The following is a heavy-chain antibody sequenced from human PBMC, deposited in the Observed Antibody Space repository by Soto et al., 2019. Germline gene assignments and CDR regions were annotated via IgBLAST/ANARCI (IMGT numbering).Heavy chain of an antibody. CDR3: ARHGSAWDH. Sequence: QVQLVQSGAEEKKPGASVKVSCKASGYTFTSYAMHWVRQAPGQRLEWMGWINAGNGNTKYSQKFQGRVTITRETSASTAYKELSSLRSENTAVYYFARHGSAWDHWGPGTLVTVSS. V-gene: IGHV1-3*05. CDR1: GYTFTSYA. J-gene: IGHJ4*02. CDR2: INAGNGNT. D-gene: IGHD1-26*01.